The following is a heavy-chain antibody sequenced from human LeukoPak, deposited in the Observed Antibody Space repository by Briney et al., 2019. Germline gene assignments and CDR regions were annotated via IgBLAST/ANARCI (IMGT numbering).Heavy chain of an antibody. CDR2: ISGSDGTI. Sequence: GGSMRLSCTASGFTFNDYYMTWIRQAPGKGLEWISSISGSDGTIFYADSVKGRFTISRDNAKNSLYLQMNSLRAEDTAVYYCARGIMITFGGVIVASGFDYWGQGTLVTVSS. D-gene: IGHD3-16*02. V-gene: IGHV3-11*04. CDR1: GFTFNDYY. J-gene: IGHJ4*02. CDR3: ARGIMITFGGVIVASGFDY.